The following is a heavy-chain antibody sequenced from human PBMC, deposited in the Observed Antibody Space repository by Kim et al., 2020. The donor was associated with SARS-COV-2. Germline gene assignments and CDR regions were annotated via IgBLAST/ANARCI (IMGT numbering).Heavy chain of an antibody. CDR1: GFTFGDYA. CDR3: AKTTGGGPYYGMDV. V-gene: IGHV3-9*01. J-gene: IGHJ6*02. D-gene: IGHD1-1*01. Sequence: GGSLRLSCAASGFTFGDYAMHWVRQAPGKGLEWVSGISWNSGSIGYADSVKGRFTISRDNAKNSLYLQMNSLRAEDTALYYCAKTTGGGPYYGMDVWGQGTTVTVSS. CDR2: ISWNSGSI.